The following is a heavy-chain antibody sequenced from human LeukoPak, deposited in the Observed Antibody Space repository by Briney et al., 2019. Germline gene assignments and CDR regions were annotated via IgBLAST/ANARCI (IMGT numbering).Heavy chain of an antibody. CDR2: FSYDGSTE. CDR1: GFTFSSYA. J-gene: IGHJ4*02. D-gene: IGHD1-14*01. CDR3: ARAGDNSEQDY. V-gene: IGHV3-30*09. Sequence: PGRSLRLSCAASGFTFSSYAMHWVRQAPGKGLVWVAVFSYDGSTEYYADSVKGRFAISRDNSRNTLYLQMNSLRAEDTAVYYCARAGDNSEQDYWGQGTLVTVSS.